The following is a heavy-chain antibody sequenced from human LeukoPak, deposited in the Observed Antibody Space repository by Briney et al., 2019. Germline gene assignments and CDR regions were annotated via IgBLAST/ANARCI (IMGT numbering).Heavy chain of an antibody. Sequence: GGSLRLSCAASGFTFTTYGMHWVRQAPGEGLDWVALISYDGTKTYYSDSVKGRFTISRDNAKNTLYLQMNSLRAEDTAVYYCARDSSFLEIGDWGQGTLVTVSS. CDR1: GFTFTTYG. V-gene: IGHV3-30*03. D-gene: IGHD3-3*01. CDR2: ISYDGTKT. CDR3: ARDSSFLEIGD. J-gene: IGHJ4*02.